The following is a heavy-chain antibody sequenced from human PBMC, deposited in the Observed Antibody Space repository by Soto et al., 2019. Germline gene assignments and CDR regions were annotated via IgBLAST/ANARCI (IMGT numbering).Heavy chain of an antibody. V-gene: IGHV1-69*06. J-gene: IGHJ6*02. D-gene: IGHD2-15*01. Sequence: QVQLVQSGAEVKKPGSSVKVSCKASGGTFSSYAISWVRQAPGQGLEWMGGIIPILGTANYAQKFQGRVTITADKSTSTAYMELSSLRSEDTAVYYCARGYCSGGSCYGYYYYGMDVWGQGTTVTVSS. CDR1: GGTFSSYA. CDR2: IIPILGTA. CDR3: ARGYCSGGSCYGYYYYGMDV.